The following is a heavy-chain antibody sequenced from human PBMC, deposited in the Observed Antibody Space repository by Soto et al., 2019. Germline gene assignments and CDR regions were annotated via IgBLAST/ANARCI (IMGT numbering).Heavy chain of an antibody. D-gene: IGHD2-2*01. Sequence: GGSLRLSCAASGFTVSSNYMSWVRQAPGKGLEWVSVIYSGGSTYYADSVKGRFTISRDNSKNTLYLQMNSLRAEDTAVYYCARDASDKRSYYYYMDVWGKGTTVTVSS. CDR2: IYSGGST. V-gene: IGHV3-66*01. CDR3: ARDASDKRSYYYYMDV. CDR1: GFTVSSNY. J-gene: IGHJ6*03.